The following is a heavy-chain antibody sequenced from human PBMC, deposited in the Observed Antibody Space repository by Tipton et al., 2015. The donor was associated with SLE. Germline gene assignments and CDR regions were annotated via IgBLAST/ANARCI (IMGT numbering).Heavy chain of an antibody. CDR3: ARHLHGDYDY. CDR1: GGSFSGFY. D-gene: IGHD4-17*01. CDR2: INHRGSI. J-gene: IGHJ4*02. V-gene: IGHV4-34*01. Sequence: LRLSCAVYGGSFSGFYWSWIRQAPGKGLEWIGEINHRGSINYNPSLKSRVTISVDMSKNQFSLNLTSVTAADTAFYYCARHLHGDYDYWGQGTLVTVSS.